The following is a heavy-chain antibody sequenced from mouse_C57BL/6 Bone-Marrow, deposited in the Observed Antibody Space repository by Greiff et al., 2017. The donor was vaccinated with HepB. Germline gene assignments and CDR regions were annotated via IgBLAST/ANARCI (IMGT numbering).Heavy chain of an antibody. J-gene: IGHJ2*01. V-gene: IGHV1-59*01. CDR1: GYTFTSYW. Sequence: QVQLKQPGAELVRPGTSVKLSCKASGYTFTSYWMHWVKQRPGQGLEWIGVIDPSDSYTNYNQKFKGKATLTVDTSSSTAYMQLSSLTSEDSAVYYCARPVVGGDFDYWGQGTTLTVSS. CDR3: ARPVVGGDFDY. D-gene: IGHD1-1*01. CDR2: IDPSDSYT.